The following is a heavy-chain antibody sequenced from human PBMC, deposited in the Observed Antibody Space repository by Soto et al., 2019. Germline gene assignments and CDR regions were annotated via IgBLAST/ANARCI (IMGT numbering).Heavy chain of an antibody. J-gene: IGHJ5*02. Sequence: PSVTMSLTCTVAGGYTINYCWSWIRQTTGKGLEWIGCIYYSGTTNYNSSLKSRVTISLDTSKNQFSLRLRSVTAADTAVYYCARYVNPYDTAVWFDPWGQGTLVTVSS. D-gene: IGHD3-9*01. CDR1: GGYTINYC. CDR2: IYYSGTT. CDR3: ARYVNPYDTAVWFDP. V-gene: IGHV4-59*01.